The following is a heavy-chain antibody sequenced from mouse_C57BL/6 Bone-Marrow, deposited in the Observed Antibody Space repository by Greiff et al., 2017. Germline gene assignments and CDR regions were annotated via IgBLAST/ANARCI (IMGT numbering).Heavy chain of an antibody. V-gene: IGHV1-19*01. Sequence: VQLQQSGPVLVKPGASVKMSCKASGYTFTDYYMNWVQQSHGKSLEWIGVINPYNGGPSYNQKFKGKATLTVDTSSSKAYMELNSLTSEYSADYYFAMTGGEIYYDYEGYWGQGTTLTVSS. J-gene: IGHJ2*01. CDR3: AMTGGEIYYDYEGY. CDR2: INPYNGGP. CDR1: GYTFTDYY. D-gene: IGHD2-4*01.